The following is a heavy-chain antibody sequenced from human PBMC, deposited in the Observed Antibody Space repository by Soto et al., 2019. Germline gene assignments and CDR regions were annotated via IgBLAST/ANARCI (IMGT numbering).Heavy chain of an antibody. Sequence: PGGSLRLSCAASGFTFSSYAMHWVRQAPGKGLEWVAVISYDGSNKYYADSVKGRFTISRDNSKNTLYLQMNSLRAEDTAVYYCARPEGPAAAIRGRYFDYWGQGTLVTVSS. V-gene: IGHV3-30-3*01. CDR3: ARPEGPAAAIRGRYFDY. CDR1: GFTFSSYA. J-gene: IGHJ4*02. CDR2: ISYDGSNK. D-gene: IGHD2-2*02.